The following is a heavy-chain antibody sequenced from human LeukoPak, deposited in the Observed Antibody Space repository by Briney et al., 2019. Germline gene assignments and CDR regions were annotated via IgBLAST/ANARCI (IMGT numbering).Heavy chain of an antibody. CDR3: ATVFDWGKEED. D-gene: IGHD7-27*01. CDR2: ISDSGGGT. J-gene: IGHJ1*01. Sequence: GGSLRLSCAASGFTFSNYALSWVRQAPGKGLEWVSLISDSGGGTYYADSAKGRFTISRDNSKNTLYLQMNSLRAEDTAVYYCATVFDWGKEEDWGQGTLVTVSS. V-gene: IGHV3-23*01. CDR1: GFTFSNYA.